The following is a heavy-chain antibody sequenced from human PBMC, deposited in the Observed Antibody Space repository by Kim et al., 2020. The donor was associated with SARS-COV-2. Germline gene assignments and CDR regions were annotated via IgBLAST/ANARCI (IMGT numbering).Heavy chain of an antibody. CDR3: ARKPTGAPFDY. J-gene: IGHJ4*02. CDR2: ISASNGDT. V-gene: IGHV1-18*01. D-gene: IGHD1-1*01. CDR1: GYTFTGYG. Sequence: ASVKVSCKASGYTFTGYGISWVRQAPGQGLEWMGWISASNGDTHYAQTLQGRVTVTTDTSTSTAYMELRSLTSDDTAVYYCARKPTGAPFDYWGQGNLVTVSS.